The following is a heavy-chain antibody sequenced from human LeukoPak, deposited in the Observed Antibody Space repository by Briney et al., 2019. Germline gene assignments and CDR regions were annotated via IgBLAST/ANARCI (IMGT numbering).Heavy chain of an antibody. J-gene: IGHJ3*02. V-gene: IGHV4-59*01. CDR2: VYYSGST. CDR3: ARGHLGGGWFKYDAFEI. D-gene: IGHD6-19*01. CDR1: GGSISSNY. Sequence: PSETLSLTCTVSGGSISSNYWSWIRQPPGKGLEWIGYVYYSGSTNYNPSLKSRVTISKDTSKTQFPLKLSSVTAADTAVYYCARGHLGGGWFKYDAFEIWGQGTMVTVSS.